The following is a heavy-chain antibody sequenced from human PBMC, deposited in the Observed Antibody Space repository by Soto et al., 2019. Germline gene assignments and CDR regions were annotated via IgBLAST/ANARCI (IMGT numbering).Heavy chain of an antibody. V-gene: IGHV1-18*01. D-gene: IGHD6-6*01. J-gene: IGHJ6*02. CDR1: GYAFTSYG. CDR2: ISAYNGNT. CDR3: ARDVAAPPRNYYYYGMDV. Sequence: ASVKASCNYSGYAFTSYGIIWIRQAPGPGLWWMGWISAYNGNTNYAQKLQGRVTMTTDTSTSTAYMELRRLRSDDTAVDYGARDVAAPPRNYYYYGMDVWGQGTTVSVSS.